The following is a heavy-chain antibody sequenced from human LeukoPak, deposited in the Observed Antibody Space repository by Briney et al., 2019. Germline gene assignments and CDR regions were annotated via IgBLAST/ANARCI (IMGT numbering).Heavy chain of an antibody. CDR1: GGSIRSGSYY. CDR3: AGSRSHLPAVIGY. Sequence: SETLSLTCTVSGGSIRSGSYYWSWIRQPGGRGLVWHGCICTSGSHNTHPSLKSRVTISVDTTKNQLSLKLSCVTAADTAVYYCAGSRSHLPAVIGYWGEGDLV. V-gene: IGHV4-61*02. CDR2: ICTSGSH. J-gene: IGHJ4*02. D-gene: IGHD3-16*02.